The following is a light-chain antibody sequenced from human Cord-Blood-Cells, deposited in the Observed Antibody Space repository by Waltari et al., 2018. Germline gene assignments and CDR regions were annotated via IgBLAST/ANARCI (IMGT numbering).Light chain of an antibody. Sequence: QSALTQPASVSGSPGQSITISCTGTSSDVGSYNLVSWYQQHPGKAPKPMIYEGSKRPSGVSNRFSGSKSGNTASLTISGLQAEDEADYYCCSYAGSSTFVVFGGVTKLTVL. CDR1: SSDVGSYNL. CDR2: EGS. CDR3: CSYAGSSTFVV. V-gene: IGLV2-23*03. J-gene: IGLJ2*01.